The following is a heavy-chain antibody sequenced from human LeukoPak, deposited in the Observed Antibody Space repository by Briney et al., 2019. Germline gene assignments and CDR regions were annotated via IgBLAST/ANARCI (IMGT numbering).Heavy chain of an antibody. D-gene: IGHD1-26*01. J-gene: IGHJ4*02. CDR1: GFTFSSYS. CDR3: ASSGSYRFGY. CDR2: ITASGTAM. V-gene: IGHV3-48*02. Sequence: GGSLRLSCAASGFTFSSYSMNWVRQAPGKGLEWVSHITASGTAMFYADSVRGRFTISRDNAKNSLYLQMNSLRDEDTAVYYCASSGSYRFGYWGQGTLVTVSS.